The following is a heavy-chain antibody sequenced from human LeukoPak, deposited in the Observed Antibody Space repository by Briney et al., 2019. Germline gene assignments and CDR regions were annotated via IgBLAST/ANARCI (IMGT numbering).Heavy chain of an antibody. CDR3: ARASMTTVTSGAFGI. J-gene: IGHJ3*02. V-gene: IGHV4-39*07. CDR1: GGSISSSSYY. Sequence: SETLSLTCTVSGGSISSSSYYWGWIRQPPGKGLEWIGSIYYSGSTYYNPSLKSRVTISVDTSKNQFSLKLSSVTAADTAVYYCARASMTTVTSGAFGIWAKGQWSPSLQ. CDR2: IYYSGST. D-gene: IGHD4-17*01.